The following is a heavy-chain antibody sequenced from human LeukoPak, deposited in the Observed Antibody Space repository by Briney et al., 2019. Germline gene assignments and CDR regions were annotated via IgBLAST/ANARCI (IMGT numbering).Heavy chain of an antibody. Sequence: SETLSLTCAVYGGSFSGYYWSWIRQPPGKGLEWIGEINHSGSTNYNPSLKSRVTISVDTSKNQFSLKLSSVTAADTAVYYCARTMIRGGIITRFNWFDPWGQGTLVTVSS. J-gene: IGHJ5*02. D-gene: IGHD3-10*01. CDR1: GGSFSGYY. V-gene: IGHV4-34*01. CDR3: ARTMIRGGIITRFNWFDP. CDR2: INHSGST.